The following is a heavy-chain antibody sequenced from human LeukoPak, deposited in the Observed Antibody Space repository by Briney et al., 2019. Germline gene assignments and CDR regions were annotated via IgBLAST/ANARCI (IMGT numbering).Heavy chain of an antibody. Sequence: KCGESLKISCKGSGYSFTSYWIGWVRQMPGKGLEWMGIIYPGDSDTRYSPSFQGQVTISADKSISTAYLQWSSLKASDTAMYYCASAKAPSYLAVAGADAFDIWGQGTMVTVSS. CDR1: GYSFTSYW. V-gene: IGHV5-51*01. CDR2: IYPGDSDT. D-gene: IGHD6-19*01. J-gene: IGHJ3*02. CDR3: ASAKAPSYLAVAGADAFDI.